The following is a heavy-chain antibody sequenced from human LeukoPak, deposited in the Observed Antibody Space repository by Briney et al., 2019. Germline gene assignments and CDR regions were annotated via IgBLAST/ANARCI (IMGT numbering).Heavy chain of an antibody. D-gene: IGHD2-21*01. Sequence: GGSLRLSCAASGFIFNSHAMSWVRQAPGKGLEWVSGISGSGGSTYHADSVKGRFTISRDNSKNTLYLQMNSLRAEDTAVYYCAKDLWRDAHFDYWGQGTLVTVSS. V-gene: IGHV3-23*01. CDR3: AKDLWRDAHFDY. J-gene: IGHJ4*02. CDR2: ISGSGGST. CDR1: GFIFNSHA.